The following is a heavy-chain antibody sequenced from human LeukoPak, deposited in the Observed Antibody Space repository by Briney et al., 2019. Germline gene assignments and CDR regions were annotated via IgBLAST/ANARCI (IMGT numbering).Heavy chain of an antibody. CDR2: ISRSSTTI. V-gene: IGHV3-48*01. Sequence: PGGSLRLSCAASGFTFSTYGMNWVRQAPGKGPEWISYISRSSTTIYYADSVKGRFTISRDDAKNSLSLQLNSLSADDTALYYCARYLCDILTDALDVWGQGTFVTVSS. J-gene: IGHJ3*01. CDR1: GFTFSTYG. CDR3: ARYLCDILTDALDV. D-gene: IGHD3-9*01.